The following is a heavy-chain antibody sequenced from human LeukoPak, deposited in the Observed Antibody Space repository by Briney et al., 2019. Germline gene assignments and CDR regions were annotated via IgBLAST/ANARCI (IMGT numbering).Heavy chain of an antibody. CDR1: GGSISSSSYY. V-gene: IGHV4-39*01. CDR2: IYYSGST. Sequence: SETLSLTCTVSGGSISSSSYYWGWIRQPPGKGLEWIGSIYYSGSTCYNPSLKSRVTISVDTSKNQFSLKLSSVTAADTAVYYCARHPAHYYDSSGYYVFDYWGQGTLVTVSS. CDR3: ARHPAHYYDSSGYYVFDY. D-gene: IGHD3-22*01. J-gene: IGHJ4*02.